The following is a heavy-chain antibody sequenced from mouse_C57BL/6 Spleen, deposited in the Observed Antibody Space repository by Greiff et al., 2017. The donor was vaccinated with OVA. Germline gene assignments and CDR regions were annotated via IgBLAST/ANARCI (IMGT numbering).Heavy chain of an antibody. CDR3: ARTGTGTYYAMDY. D-gene: IGHD4-1*01. CDR2: IDPSDSET. J-gene: IGHJ4*01. V-gene: IGHV1-52*01. Sequence: QVHVKQPGAELVRPGSSVKLSCKASGYTFTSYWMHWVKQRPIQGLEWIGNIDPSDSETHYNQKFKDKATLTVDKSSSTAYMQLSSLTSEDSAVYYCARTGTGTYYAMDYWGQGTSVTVSS. CDR1: GYTFTSYW.